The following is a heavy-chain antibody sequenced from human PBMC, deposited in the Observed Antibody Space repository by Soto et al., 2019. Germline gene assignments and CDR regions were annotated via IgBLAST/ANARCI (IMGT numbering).Heavy chain of an antibody. Sequence: ASVKVSCKASGGSFGNSAIYWVRQTPGQGLEWLGGFIPVYRTLNYAQKFQGRVTITADESTGTAYMTLSSLASNDTAVYYCATGVIWIGYFTVDSWGQGTRVTVSS. CDR2: FIPVYRTL. J-gene: IGHJ4*02. CDR1: GGSFGNSA. D-gene: IGHD3-3*01. V-gene: IGHV1-69*13. CDR3: ATGVIWIGYFTVDS.